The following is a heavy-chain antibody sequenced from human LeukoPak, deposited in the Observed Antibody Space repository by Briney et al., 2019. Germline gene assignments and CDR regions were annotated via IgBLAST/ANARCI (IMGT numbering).Heavy chain of an antibody. CDR1: AFTFSTYA. D-gene: IGHD1-14*01. J-gene: IGHJ4*02. V-gene: IGHV3-64D*06. CDR3: VKITSVTVGDC. Sequence: GGSLRLSCSASAFTFSTYAMYWVRQAPGKGLEYVSGISSNGGSTFYADSVKGRFTISRDNSKNTLYLQMNSLRAEDTAVYYCVKITSVTVGDCWGQGTGLIVSS. CDR2: ISSNGGST.